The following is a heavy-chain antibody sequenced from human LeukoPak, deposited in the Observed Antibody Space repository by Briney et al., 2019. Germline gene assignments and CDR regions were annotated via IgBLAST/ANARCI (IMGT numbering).Heavy chain of an antibody. CDR3: ARTNIAARLSYYYMDV. CDR1: GGTFSSYA. CDR2: IIPIFGTA. J-gene: IGHJ6*03. D-gene: IGHD6-6*01. Sequence: SVKVSCKASGGTFSSYAISWVQQAPGQGLEWMGRIIPIFGTANYAQKFQGRVTITTDESTSTAYMELSSLRSEDTAVYYCARTNIAARLSYYYMDVWGKGTTVTVSS. V-gene: IGHV1-69*05.